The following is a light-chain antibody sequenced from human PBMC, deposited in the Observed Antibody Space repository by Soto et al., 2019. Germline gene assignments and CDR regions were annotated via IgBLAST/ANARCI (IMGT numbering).Light chain of an antibody. CDR2: GAS. Sequence: DIQMTQSPSSLSSSVGDRVTITCRANQSMSTYLNWFQQKPGKAPQVLIYGASSLQSGVPSRFSGSGSGTDFTLSIISLQPEDVATYYCQQRYNTPFTFGGGTKVEIK. CDR3: QQRYNTPFT. J-gene: IGKJ4*01. CDR1: QSMSTY. V-gene: IGKV1-39*01.